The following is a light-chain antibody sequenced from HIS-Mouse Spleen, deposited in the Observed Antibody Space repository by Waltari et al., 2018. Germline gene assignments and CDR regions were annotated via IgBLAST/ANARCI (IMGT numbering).Light chain of an antibody. CDR1: SSDVGGYNY. CDR2: DVS. J-gene: IGLJ2*01. CDR3: RSYTSSSTLV. V-gene: IGLV2-14*03. Sequence: QSALTQPASVSGSPGQSITISCTGTSSDVGGYNYVSWYQQHPGIAPKLMSYDVSTRPSGFAKRFSGSKSGNPAFLTISGLQAEDEADYYCRSYTSSSTLVFGGGTKLTVL.